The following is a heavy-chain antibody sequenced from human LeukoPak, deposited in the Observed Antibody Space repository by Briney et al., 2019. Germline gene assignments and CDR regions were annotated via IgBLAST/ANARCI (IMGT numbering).Heavy chain of an antibody. J-gene: IGHJ3*02. Sequence: ASVKVSCKASGYTFTSYAMHWVRQAPGQRLEWMGWINAGNGNTKYSQEFQGRVTITRDTSASTAYMELSSLRSEDTAVYYCARVKSYYYDTSDKDAFDIWGQGTMVTVSS. CDR2: INAGNGNT. V-gene: IGHV1-3*03. CDR1: GYTFTSYA. CDR3: ARVKSYYYDTSDKDAFDI. D-gene: IGHD3-22*01.